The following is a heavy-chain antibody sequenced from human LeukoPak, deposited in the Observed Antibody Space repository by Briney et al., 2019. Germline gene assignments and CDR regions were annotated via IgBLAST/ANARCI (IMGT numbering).Heavy chain of an antibody. CDR1: GFTFSNAW. J-gene: IGHJ4*02. CDR3: ARDYDSSGYQDY. V-gene: IGHV3-48*01. Sequence: PGGSLRLSCAASGFTFSNAWMSGVRQAPGKGLEWVSYISSRSSTIYYADSVKGRFTISRDNAKNSLYLQMNSLRAEDTAVYYCARDYDSSGYQDYWGQGTLVTVSS. D-gene: IGHD3-22*01. CDR2: ISSRSSTI.